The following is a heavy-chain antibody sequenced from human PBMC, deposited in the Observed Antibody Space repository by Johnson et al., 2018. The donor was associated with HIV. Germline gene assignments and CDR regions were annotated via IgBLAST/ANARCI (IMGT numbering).Heavy chain of an antibody. Sequence: VQLVESGGGVVQPGRSLRLSCAASGFTFSNYAMHWVRQAPGKGLEWVGRLKSRADGGTTDYAVSVKDRFTILRDDSKNTLYLQMSSLRTEDAGVYYCTTEGDAFDIWGQGTMVTVSS. J-gene: IGHJ3*02. CDR2: LKSRADGGTT. CDR1: GFTFSNYA. V-gene: IGHV3-15*01. CDR3: TTEGDAFDI.